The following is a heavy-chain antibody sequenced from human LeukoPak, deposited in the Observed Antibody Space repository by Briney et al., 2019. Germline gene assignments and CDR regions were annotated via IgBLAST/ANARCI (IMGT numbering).Heavy chain of an antibody. D-gene: IGHD6-19*01. Sequence: SETLSPTCTVSGGSISSGDYYWSWIRQPPGKGLEWIGYIYYSGSTYYNPSLKSRVTISVDTSKNQFSLKLSSVTAADTAVYYCARDDVGWNFDYWGQGTLVTVSS. CDR1: GGSISSGDYY. V-gene: IGHV4-30-4*01. J-gene: IGHJ4*02. CDR2: IYYSGST. CDR3: ARDDVGWNFDY.